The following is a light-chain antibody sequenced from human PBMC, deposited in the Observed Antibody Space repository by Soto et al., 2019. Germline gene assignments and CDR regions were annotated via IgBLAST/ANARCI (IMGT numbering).Light chain of an antibody. CDR3: NSYAGRNNFV. CDR2: DVH. Sequence: QSALTQPPSASGSPGQSITISCTGSRDDVGGYNYVSWYQQHPGKTPKLIIYDVHKRPSGVPDRFSGSKSDNTASLTVSGLQTEDDAHYFCNSYAGRNNFVFGTGTKVTVL. J-gene: IGLJ1*01. CDR1: RDDVGGYNY. V-gene: IGLV2-8*01.